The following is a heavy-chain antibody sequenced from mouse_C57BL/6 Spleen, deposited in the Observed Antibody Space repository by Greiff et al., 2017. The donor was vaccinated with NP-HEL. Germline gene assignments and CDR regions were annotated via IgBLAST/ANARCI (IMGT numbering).Heavy chain of an antibody. CDR3: ARGLGTDYYAMDY. CDR1: GYAFSSYW. J-gene: IGHJ4*01. V-gene: IGHV1-80*01. CDR2: IYPGDGDT. D-gene: IGHD3-3*01. Sequence: VKLQESGAELVKPGASVKISCKASGYAFSSYWMNWVKQRPGKGLEWIGQIYPGDGDTNYNGKFKGKATLTADKSSSTAYMQLSSLTSEDSAVYFCARGLGTDYYAMDYWGQGTSVTVSS.